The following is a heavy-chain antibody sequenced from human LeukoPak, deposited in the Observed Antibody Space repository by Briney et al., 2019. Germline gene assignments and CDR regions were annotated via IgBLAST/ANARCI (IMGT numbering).Heavy chain of an antibody. Sequence: GASVKVSCKASGGTFSSYAISWVRQAPGQGLEWMGRIIPILGIANYAQKFQGRVTITADKSTSTAYMELSSLRSEDTAVYYCAREGRHYYDSSGYHYWGQGTLVTVSS. V-gene: IGHV1-69*04. CDR3: AREGRHYYDSSGYHY. CDR2: IIPILGIA. CDR1: GGTFSSYA. J-gene: IGHJ4*02. D-gene: IGHD3-22*01.